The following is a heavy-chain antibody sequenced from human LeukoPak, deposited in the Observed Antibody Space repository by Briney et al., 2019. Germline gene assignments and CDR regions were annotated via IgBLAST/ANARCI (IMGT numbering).Heavy chain of an antibody. CDR2: IYYSGST. J-gene: IGHJ6*02. D-gene: IGHD3-16*01. V-gene: IGHV4-59*01. CDR3: ARTFCGSYYHYGMDV. CDR1: GRSISSYY. Sequence: SETLSLTCTVSGRSISSYYWSWIRQPPGKGLEWIGYIYYSGSTNYNPSLKSRVTISVDTSKNHFSLKLSSVTAADTAVYYCARTFCGSYYHYGMDVWGQGTTVTVSS.